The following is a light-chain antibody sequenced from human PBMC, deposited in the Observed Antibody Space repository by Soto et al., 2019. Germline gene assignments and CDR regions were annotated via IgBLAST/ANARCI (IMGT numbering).Light chain of an antibody. CDR2: GAS. J-gene: IGKJ3*01. Sequence: DIQMTQSPSSLSASVGDRVTITCRASQGIINYLAWYQQKPGKAPKLLIYGASILQSVVQSRFNGSGSGTDFSLTISSLQTEDFATYYCQKYNSAPSTFGTGTKVDIK. CDR1: QGIINY. CDR3: QKYNSAPST. V-gene: IGKV1-27*01.